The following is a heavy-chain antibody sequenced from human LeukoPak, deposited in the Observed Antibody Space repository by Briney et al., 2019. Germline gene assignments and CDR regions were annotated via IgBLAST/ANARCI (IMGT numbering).Heavy chain of an antibody. CDR1: GYTFTSYD. CDR3: AKDRAVATIGGIDY. J-gene: IGHJ4*02. CDR2: MNPNSGNT. D-gene: IGHD5-12*01. V-gene: IGHV1-8*02. Sequence: ASVKVSCKASGYTFTSYDINWVRQATGQGLEWMGWMNPNSGNTGYAQKFQGRVTMTRDTSISTVYMELSRLRSDDTAVYYCAKDRAVATIGGIDYWGQGTLVTVSS.